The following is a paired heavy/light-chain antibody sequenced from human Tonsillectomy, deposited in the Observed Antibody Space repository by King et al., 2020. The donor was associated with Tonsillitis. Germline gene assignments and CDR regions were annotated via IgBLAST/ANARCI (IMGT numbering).Heavy chain of an antibody. V-gene: IGHV2-70*01. J-gene: IGHJ4*02. CDR3: ARTGGGHWPYYFDH. CDR2: IDWDDDK. Sequence: QVTLRESGPALVKPTQTLTLTCTFSGFSLSTSGFCVSWIRQPPGKALEWLALIDWDDDKYYSTSLKTRLTISKDTSKNQVVLTMTDMDPVDTGMYSCARTGGGHWPYYFDHRGQGTLVTVSS. CDR1: GFSLSTSGFC.
Light chain of an antibody. CDR3: QQYGSSPIT. CDR2: GAS. V-gene: IGKV3-20*01. CDR1: QSVDSSY. J-gene: IGKJ5*01. Sequence: EIVLTQSPGTLSLSPGERATLSCRASQSVDSSYFLAWYQQKPGQAPRLLIYGASSRATGIPDRFSGSGSGTDFTLTISRLEPEDFAVYYCQQYGSSPITFGQGTRLEIK.